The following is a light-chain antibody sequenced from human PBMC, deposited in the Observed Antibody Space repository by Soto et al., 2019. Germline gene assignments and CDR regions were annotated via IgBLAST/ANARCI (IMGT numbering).Light chain of an antibody. Sequence: QSVLTQPASVSGSPGQSITISCTGPSSDVGSYNLVSWYQQHPGKAPKLMIYEGSKRPSGVSNRFSGSKSGNTASLTISGLQAEDEADYYCCSYAGSSTYVIGTGSKVTVL. J-gene: IGLJ1*01. V-gene: IGLV2-23*01. CDR2: EGS. CDR1: SSDVGSYNL. CDR3: CSYAGSSTYV.